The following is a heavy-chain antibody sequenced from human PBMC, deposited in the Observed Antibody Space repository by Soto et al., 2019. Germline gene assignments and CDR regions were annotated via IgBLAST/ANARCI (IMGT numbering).Heavy chain of an antibody. CDR1: GFTVSGKKY. CDR3: ATWHLQEHVYDI. J-gene: IGHJ3*02. D-gene: IGHD1-1*01. CDR2: LYDLDGT. Sequence: DVQLVASGGGLIQPGESLRLSCEAFGFTVSGKKYVAWVRQAPGKGLEWVSALYDLDGTYYADSVKGRFTTSSDSSRTTVYLQMNSLRPDDTAVYSCATWHLQEHVYDIWGQGTMVTVSS. V-gene: IGHV3-53*01.